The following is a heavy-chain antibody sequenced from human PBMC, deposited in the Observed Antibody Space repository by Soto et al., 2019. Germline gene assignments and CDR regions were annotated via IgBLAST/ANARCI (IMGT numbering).Heavy chain of an antibody. J-gene: IGHJ4*02. CDR2: ISGSGGST. D-gene: IGHD3-10*02. V-gene: IGHV3-23*01. CDR1: GFTFSSYA. CDR3: AKLPMFGASGLEEAGFYYSDY. Sequence: GGSLRLSCAASGFTFSSYAMSWVRQAPGKGLEWVSAISGSGGSTYYADSVKGRFTISRDNSKNTLYLQMNSLRAEDTAVYYCAKLPMFGASGLEEAGFYYSDYWGQGTLVTVSS.